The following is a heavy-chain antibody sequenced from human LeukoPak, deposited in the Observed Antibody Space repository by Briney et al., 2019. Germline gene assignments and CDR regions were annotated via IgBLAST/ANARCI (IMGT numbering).Heavy chain of an antibody. V-gene: IGHV3-21*01. J-gene: IGHJ3*02. CDR2: ISSSSSYI. CDR3: ARDWGSGWSLDAFDI. D-gene: IGHD6-19*01. CDR1: GFTFSSYS. Sequence: GGSLRLSCAASGFTFSSYSMNWVRQAPGKGLEWVSSISSSSSYIYYADSVKGRFTISRDNAKNSLYLQMNSLRAEDTAVYYCARDWGSGWSLDAFDIWGQGTMVTVSS.